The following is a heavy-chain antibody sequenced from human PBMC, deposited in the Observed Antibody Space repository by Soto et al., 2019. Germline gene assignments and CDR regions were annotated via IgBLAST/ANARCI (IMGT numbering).Heavy chain of an antibody. Sequence: EVQLLDSGGGLVQPGGSLRLSCAASGFTFRSYGMPWVRQAPWKGLEWGSFSSATGSGTYYADSVKGRFTISRDNSKNTLYLQMTSRRADDTAGYYCAKDRRAGGNYGLYSDFWGQGALVIVSS. CDR1: GFTFRSYG. D-gene: IGHD1-7*01. CDR2: SSATGSGT. J-gene: IGHJ4*02. CDR3: AKDRRAGGNYGLYSDF. V-gene: IGHV3-23*01.